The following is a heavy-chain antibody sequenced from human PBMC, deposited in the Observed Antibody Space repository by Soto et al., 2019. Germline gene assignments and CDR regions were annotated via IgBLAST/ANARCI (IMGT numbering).Heavy chain of an antibody. Sequence: SVKVSCKASGGTFSSYAISWVRPAPGQGLEWMGGIIPIFGTANYAQKFQGRVTITADESTSTAYMELSSLRSEDTAVYYCARDGSYSGPFDYWGQGTLVTVSS. CDR3: ARDGSYSGPFDY. V-gene: IGHV1-69*13. D-gene: IGHD1-26*01. CDR1: GGTFSSYA. J-gene: IGHJ4*02. CDR2: IIPIFGTA.